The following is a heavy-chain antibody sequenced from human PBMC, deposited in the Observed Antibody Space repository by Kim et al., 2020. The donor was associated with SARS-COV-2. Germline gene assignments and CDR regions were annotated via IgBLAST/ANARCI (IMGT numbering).Heavy chain of an antibody. V-gene: IGHV4-34*01. CDR2: INHSGST. Sequence: SETLSLTCAVYGGSFSGYYWSWIRQPPGKGLEWIGEINHSGSTNYNPSLMSRVTISVEMSKHQFPLKLISVPAADTAVYYCARAGRQWLVRPLFYYFYY. CDR3: ARAGRQWLVRPLFYYFYY. CDR1: GGSFSGYY. D-gene: IGHD6-19*01. J-gene: IGHJ4*01.